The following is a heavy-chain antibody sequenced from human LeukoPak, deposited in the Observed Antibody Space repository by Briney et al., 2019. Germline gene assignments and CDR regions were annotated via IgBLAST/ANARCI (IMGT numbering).Heavy chain of an antibody. CDR2: IFNIGPA. CDR1: GASVSTSPYY. Sequence: SETLSLTCKVSGASVSTSPYYWTWIRQPAGKGLEWIGRIFNIGPANYNPSFKSRVTISRDTSKNDFSLNLNSVTAADTAVYYCAASWNDERCFDPWGQGTLVTVSS. D-gene: IGHD1-1*01. J-gene: IGHJ5*02. CDR3: AASWNDERCFDP. V-gene: IGHV4-61*10.